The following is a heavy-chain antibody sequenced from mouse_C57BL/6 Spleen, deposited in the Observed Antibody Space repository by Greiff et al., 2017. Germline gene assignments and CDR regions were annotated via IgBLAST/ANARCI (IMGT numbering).Heavy chain of an antibody. CDR2: IYPGSGNT. V-gene: IGHV1-76*01. Sequence: VQGVESGAELVRPGASVKLSCKASGYTFTDYSINWVKQSPGQGLEWIARIYPGSGNTYYNEKFKGKATLTAEKSSSTAYMQLSSLTSEDSAVXFCAREGADYFDYWGQGTTLTVSS. J-gene: IGHJ2*01. CDR1: GYTFTDYS. CDR3: AREGADYFDY.